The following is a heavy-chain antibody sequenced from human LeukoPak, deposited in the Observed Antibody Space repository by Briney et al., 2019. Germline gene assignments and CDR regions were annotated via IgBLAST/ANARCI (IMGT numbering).Heavy chain of an antibody. Sequence: SETLSLTCAVSGYSISSGYYWGWIRQPPGKGLEWIGSFYHSGSTYYNPSLKSRVSISVDTSKNQFSLKLSSVTATDTAVYYCAKVRIGYSYGYFDYWGQGTLVTVSS. J-gene: IGHJ4*02. CDR3: AKVRIGYSYGYFDY. CDR2: FYHSGST. V-gene: IGHV4-38-2*01. CDR1: GYSISSGYY. D-gene: IGHD5-18*01.